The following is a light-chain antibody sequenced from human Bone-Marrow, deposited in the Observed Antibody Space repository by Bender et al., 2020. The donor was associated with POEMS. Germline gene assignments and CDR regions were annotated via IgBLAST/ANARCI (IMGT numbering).Light chain of an antibody. J-gene: IGLJ2*01. CDR3: SSFTVSSTYVV. Sequence: QSALTQPRSVSGSPGQSVTISCTGTSSDVGGYNYVSWYQQYPGKAPKLMIYGVSKRPSGVPDRFSGSKSDNTASLTISGLQAEDEADYFCSSFTVSSTYVVFGGGTKVTVL. CDR1: SSDVGGYNY. CDR2: GVS. V-gene: IGLV2-11*01.